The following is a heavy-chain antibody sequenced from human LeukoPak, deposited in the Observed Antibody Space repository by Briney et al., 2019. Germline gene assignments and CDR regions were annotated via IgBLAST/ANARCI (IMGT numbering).Heavy chain of an antibody. CDR2: ISGSGGST. J-gene: IGHJ3*02. V-gene: IGHV3-23*01. Sequence: PGGSLRLSCAASGFTFSSYAMSWVRQAPGKGLEWVSAISGSGGSTYYADSVKGRFTISRDNSKNTLYLQMNSLRAEDTAVYYCAKDRDPGYSSGWYDAFDIWGQGTMVTLSS. CDR3: AKDRDPGYSSGWYDAFDI. CDR1: GFTFSSYA. D-gene: IGHD6-19*01.